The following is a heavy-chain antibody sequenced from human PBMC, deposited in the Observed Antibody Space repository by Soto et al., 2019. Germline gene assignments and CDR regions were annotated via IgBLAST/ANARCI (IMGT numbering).Heavy chain of an antibody. CDR1: GFTFSSYW. V-gene: IGHV3-7*03. J-gene: IGHJ4*02. CDR2: IRQDGSEK. D-gene: IGHD3-3*01. CDR3: ARDQSASYGFWSGDDY. Sequence: GGSLRLSCAASGFTFSSYWMSWVRQAPGKGLEWVANIRQDGSEKYYVDSVKGRFTISRDNAKNSLYLQMNSLRADDTAVYYCARDQSASYGFWSGDDYWGQGTLVTVSS.